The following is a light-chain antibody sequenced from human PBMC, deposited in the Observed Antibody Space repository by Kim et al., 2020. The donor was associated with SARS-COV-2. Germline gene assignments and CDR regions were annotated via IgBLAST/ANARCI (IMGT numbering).Light chain of an antibody. J-gene: IGKJ5*01. CDR3: QQYGSSST. CDR2: GAC. V-gene: IGKV3-20*01. Sequence: SPGERATLSCRASQSVSSSYLGWYQQKPGQAPRLLIYGACSRATGIPDRFSGSGSGTDFTLTISRLEPEDFAVYYCQQYGSSSTFGQGTRLEIK. CDR1: QSVSSSY.